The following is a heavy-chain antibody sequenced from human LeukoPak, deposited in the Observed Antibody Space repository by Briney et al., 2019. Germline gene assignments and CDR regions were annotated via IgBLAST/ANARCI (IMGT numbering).Heavy chain of an antibody. D-gene: IGHD6-19*01. Sequence: SETLSLTCAVSGGSISSSNWWSWVRQPPGKGLEWIGEIYHSGSANYNPSLKSRVTISVDKSKNQFSLKLSSVTAADTAVYYCVKQWLVRGYYYGMDVWGQGTTVTVSS. CDR1: GGSISSSNW. J-gene: IGHJ6*02. CDR2: IYHSGSA. CDR3: VKQWLVRGYYYGMDV. V-gene: IGHV4-4*02.